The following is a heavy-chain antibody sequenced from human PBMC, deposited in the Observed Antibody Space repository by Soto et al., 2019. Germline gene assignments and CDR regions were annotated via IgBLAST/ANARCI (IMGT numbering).Heavy chain of an antibody. D-gene: IGHD3-3*01. J-gene: IGHJ4*02. Sequence: ASVKVSCKASGYSFTSLDINWVRQTTGQGLEWMGWMQPSSGRTGYAQKLQGRVTMTRDTSINTAYMELSSLTSDDTAFYYCARVVTAGVGYWGQGTLVTVSS. CDR1: GYSFTSLD. CDR2: MQPSSGRT. CDR3: ARVVTAGVGY. V-gene: IGHV1-8*01.